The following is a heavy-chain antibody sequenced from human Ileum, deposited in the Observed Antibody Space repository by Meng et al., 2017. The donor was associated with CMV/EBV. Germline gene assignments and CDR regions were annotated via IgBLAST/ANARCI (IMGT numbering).Heavy chain of an antibody. Sequence: SETLSLTCFVSGGSLNNYYWSWIRQPPGKGLEWIGHIYSSGLTSYNFPLKSRVTISVDTSKNQFSLNLTSVTAADTAVYYCARHFSGWSYYFYHWGQGMLVTVSS. D-gene: IGHD6-19*01. CDR2: IYSSGLT. J-gene: IGHJ4*02. CDR1: GGSLNNYY. CDR3: ARHFSGWSYYFYH. V-gene: IGHV4-59*01.